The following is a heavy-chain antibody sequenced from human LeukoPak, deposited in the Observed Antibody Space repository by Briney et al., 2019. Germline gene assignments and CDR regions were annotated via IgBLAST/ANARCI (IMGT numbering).Heavy chain of an antibody. D-gene: IGHD3-22*01. CDR1: GGSISSRTYY. CDR3: ARLKSILGGYYEYYFDY. V-gene: IGHV4-39*01. CDR2: IYYSGST. Sequence: PSETLSLTCTVSGGSISSRTYYWGWIRQPPGKGLEWLGNIYYSGSTYYNPSLKSRVTISVDTSKNQFSLKLSSVTAADTAVYYCARLKSILGGYYEYYFDYWGQGTLVTVSS. J-gene: IGHJ4*02.